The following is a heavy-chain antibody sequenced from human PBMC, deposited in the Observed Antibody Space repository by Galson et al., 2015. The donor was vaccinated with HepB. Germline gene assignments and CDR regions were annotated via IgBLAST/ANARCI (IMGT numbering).Heavy chain of an antibody. CDR1: GFTFSRHA. D-gene: IGHD3-16*01. J-gene: IGHJ4*02. Sequence: SLRLSCAASGFTFSRHAMTWVRQAPGKGLVWVSGISDRGGRTYCADSVKGRFTISRDNSKNTLYLQMNNLRVEDTAVYYCARDRGGLADFWGQGTLVAVSA. CDR2: ISDRGGRT. CDR3: ARDRGGLADF. V-gene: IGHV3-23*01.